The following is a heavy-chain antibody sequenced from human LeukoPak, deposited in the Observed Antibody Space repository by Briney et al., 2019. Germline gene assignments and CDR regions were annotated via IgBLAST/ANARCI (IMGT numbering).Heavy chain of an antibody. V-gene: IGHV1-69*06. D-gene: IGHD3-9*01. CDR3: ARPQLRYFDWFPYFDY. Sequence: SVKVSCKASGGTFSSYAISWVRQAPGQGLEWMGGIIPIFGTANYAQKFQGRVTITADKSTSTAYMELSSLRSEDTAVYYCARPQLRYFDWFPYFDYWGQGTLVTVSS. J-gene: IGHJ4*02. CDR2: IIPIFGTA. CDR1: GGTFSSYA.